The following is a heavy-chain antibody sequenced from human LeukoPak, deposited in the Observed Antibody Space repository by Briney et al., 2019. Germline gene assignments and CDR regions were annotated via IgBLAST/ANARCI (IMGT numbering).Heavy chain of an antibody. Sequence: RRSPRLSCAASGFTFSSYAMSWVRQAPGKGREWVSGISGSGGSTYYEDSVKGRLTISRDNSTNTLYLQMNSLRAEDTAVYYCAKGRGQQLVLDCWGQGTLVPVPS. D-gene: IGHD6-13*01. J-gene: IGHJ4*02. CDR1: GFTFSSYA. V-gene: IGHV3-23*01. CDR3: AKGRGQQLVLDC. CDR2: ISGSGGST.